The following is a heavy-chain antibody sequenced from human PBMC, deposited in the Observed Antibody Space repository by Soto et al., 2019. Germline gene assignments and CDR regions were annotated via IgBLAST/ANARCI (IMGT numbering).Heavy chain of an antibody. CDR2: IYYSGST. J-gene: IGHJ4*02. V-gene: IGHV4-59*08. Sequence: TSETLSLTCTVSGGSISSYYWSWIRQPPGKGLEWIGYIYYSGSTNYNPSLKSRVTISVDTPKNQFSLKLSSVTAADTAVYYCARRYGPGFDYWGQGTLVTVSS. D-gene: IGHD4-17*01. CDR1: GGSISSYY. CDR3: ARRYGPGFDY.